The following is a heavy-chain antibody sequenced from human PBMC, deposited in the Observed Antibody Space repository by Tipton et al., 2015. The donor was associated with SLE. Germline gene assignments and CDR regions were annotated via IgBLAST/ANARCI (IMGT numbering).Heavy chain of an antibody. Sequence: RSLRLSCAASGFTFSSYAMHWVRQAPGKGLGWVAVISYDGSNKYHADSVKGRFTISRDNSKNTLYLQMNSLRAEDTAVYYCAREGNWYSYGEDWFDPWGQGTLVTVSS. CDR3: AREGNWYSYGEDWFDP. J-gene: IGHJ5*02. V-gene: IGHV3-30-3*01. CDR2: ISYDGSNK. CDR1: GFTFSSYA. D-gene: IGHD5-18*01.